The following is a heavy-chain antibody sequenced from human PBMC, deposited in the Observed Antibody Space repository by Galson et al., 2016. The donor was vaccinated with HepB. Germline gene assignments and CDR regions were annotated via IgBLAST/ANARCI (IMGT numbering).Heavy chain of an antibody. CDR3: AKDTGHCSGGVCYSPRGMDV. CDR2: ISSNNYI. D-gene: IGHD2-15*01. CDR1: GFSVKNNY. J-gene: IGHJ6*02. Sequence: SLRLSCAASGFSVKNNYMTRVRQAPGKGLEWVSFISSNNYIYYADSVQGRFTISRDNAKNSLYLQMHSLRAEDTAVYYCAKDTGHCSGGVCYSPRGMDVWGQGTTVTVSS. V-gene: IGHV3-69-1*01.